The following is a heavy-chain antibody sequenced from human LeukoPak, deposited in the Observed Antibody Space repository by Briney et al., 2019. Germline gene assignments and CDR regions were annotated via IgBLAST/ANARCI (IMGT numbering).Heavy chain of an antibody. CDR3: ARALWIQLWLPFFY. CDR2: IYHSGST. J-gene: IGHJ4*02. V-gene: IGHV4-4*02. D-gene: IGHD5-18*01. Sequence: SETLSLTCAVSGGSISSSNWWSWVRQPPGKGLEWIGEIYHSGSTYYNPSLKSRVTISVDTSKNQFSLKLSSVTAADTAVYYCARALWIQLWLPFFYWGQGTLVTVSS. CDR1: GGSISSSNW.